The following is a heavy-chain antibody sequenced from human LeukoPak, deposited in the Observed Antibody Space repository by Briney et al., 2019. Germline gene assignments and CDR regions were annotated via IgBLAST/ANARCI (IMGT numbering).Heavy chain of an antibody. CDR1: GSTFSSYG. J-gene: IGHJ4*02. V-gene: IGHV3-23*01. CDR3: AKDPYYTSGSHDD. Sequence: PGGSLRLSCAASGSTFSSYGMSWVRQAPGKGLEWVSGISGSGSGTYYADSEGGRFTISRDNSKNTLYLQMNSLRAEDTAVYYCAKDPYYTSGSHDDWGQGTLVTVS. D-gene: IGHD3-10*01. CDR2: ISGSGSGT.